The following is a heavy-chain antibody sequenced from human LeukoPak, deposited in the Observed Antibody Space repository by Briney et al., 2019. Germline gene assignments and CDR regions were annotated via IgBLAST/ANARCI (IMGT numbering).Heavy chain of an antibody. V-gene: IGHV4-61*05. CDR1: GGSISSSSYY. Sequence: SETLSLTCTVSGGSISSSSYYWGWIRQPPGKGLEWIGYIYYSGNTNYNPSLKSRVTISVDTSKNQFSLTLSSVTAADTAVYYCARLTTVTPRTAFDIWGQGTLVTVSS. CDR2: IYYSGNT. J-gene: IGHJ3*02. D-gene: IGHD4-17*01. CDR3: ARLTTVTPRTAFDI.